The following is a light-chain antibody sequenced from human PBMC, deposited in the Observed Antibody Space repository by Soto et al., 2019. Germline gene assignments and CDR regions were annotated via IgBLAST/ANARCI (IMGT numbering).Light chain of an antibody. CDR1: SDDIGTYEY. CDR3: SSYTTGSTLPWV. Sequence: QSALTQPASVSVSPAQSITISSTGSSDDIGTYEYISWHQHHPGKAPKLILSGVYDRPSGISDRFSGSKSGNTASLTIFGLQVEDEAVYYCSSYTTGSTLPWVFGTGTKVTVL. J-gene: IGLJ1*01. CDR2: GVY. V-gene: IGLV2-14*01.